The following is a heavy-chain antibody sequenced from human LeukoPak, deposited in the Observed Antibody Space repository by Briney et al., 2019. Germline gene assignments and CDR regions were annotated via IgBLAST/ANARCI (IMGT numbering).Heavy chain of an antibody. CDR1: GYTFTSYA. CDR2: INTNTGNP. D-gene: IGHD4-17*01. V-gene: IGHV7-4-1*02. Sequence: ASVKVSCKASGYTFTSYAMNWVRQAPGQGLEWMGWINTNTGNPTYAQGFTGRFVFSLDTSVSTAYLQISSLKAEDTAVYYCAGNPNRDERKDYGEDYYYGMDVWGQGTTVTVSS. CDR3: AGNPNRDERKDYGEDYYYGMDV. J-gene: IGHJ6*02.